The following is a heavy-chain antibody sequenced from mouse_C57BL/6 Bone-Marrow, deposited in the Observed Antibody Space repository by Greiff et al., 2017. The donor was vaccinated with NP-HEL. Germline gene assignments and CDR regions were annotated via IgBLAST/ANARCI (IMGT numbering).Heavy chain of an antibody. D-gene: IGHD1-1*01. V-gene: IGHV1-55*01. CDR2: IYPGSGST. Sequence: QVQLKESGAELVKPGASVKMSCKASGYTFTSYWITWVKQRPGQGLEWIGDIYPGSGSTNYNEKFKSKATLTVDTSSSTAYMQLSSLTSEDSAVYYCARWDYYGSSYYYAMDYWGQGTSVTVSS. CDR1: GYTFTSYW. J-gene: IGHJ4*01. CDR3: ARWDYYGSSYYYAMDY.